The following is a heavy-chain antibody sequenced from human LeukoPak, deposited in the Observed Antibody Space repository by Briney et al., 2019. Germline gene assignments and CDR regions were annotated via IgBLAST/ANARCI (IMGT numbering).Heavy chain of an antibody. CDR1: GVSISSFY. Sequence: SGTLSLTCFVSGVSISSFYWSWVRQPPGKGLEWIGYVYYGGGATYNPSLKSRVTISVDTSRRQFSLNLTSVTAADTAVYYCARQGYSSTSDAFDVWGQGTMVTVS. V-gene: IGHV4-59*08. J-gene: IGHJ3*01. D-gene: IGHD5-18*01. CDR3: ARQGYSSTSDAFDV. CDR2: VYYGGGA.